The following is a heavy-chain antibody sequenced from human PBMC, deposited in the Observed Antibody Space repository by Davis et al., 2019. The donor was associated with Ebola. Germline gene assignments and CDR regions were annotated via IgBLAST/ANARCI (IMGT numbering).Heavy chain of an antibody. CDR2: IYYSGST. J-gene: IGHJ4*02. CDR1: GDSISGGDYY. V-gene: IGHV4-30-4*01. CDR3: ARARYDFWSGFFDY. D-gene: IGHD3-3*01. Sequence: MPSETLSLTCAVSGDSISGGDYYWSWIRQPPGKGLEWIGYIYYSGSTNYNPSLKSRVTISVDTSKNQFSLKLSSVTAADTAVYYCARARYDFWSGFFDYWGQGTLVTVSS.